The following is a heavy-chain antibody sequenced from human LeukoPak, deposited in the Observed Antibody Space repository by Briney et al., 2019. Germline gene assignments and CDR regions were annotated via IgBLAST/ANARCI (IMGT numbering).Heavy chain of an antibody. Sequence: ASVKVSCKASGGTFSSYAISWVRQAPGQGLEWMGGIIPIFGTANYAQKFQGRVTITADKSTSTAYMELSSLRSEDTAVYYCARVPMVRGVIRPRLDVWGKGTTVTVSS. J-gene: IGHJ6*04. CDR2: IIPIFGTA. CDR1: GGTFSSYA. V-gene: IGHV1-69*06. CDR3: ARVPMVRGVIRPRLDV. D-gene: IGHD3-10*01.